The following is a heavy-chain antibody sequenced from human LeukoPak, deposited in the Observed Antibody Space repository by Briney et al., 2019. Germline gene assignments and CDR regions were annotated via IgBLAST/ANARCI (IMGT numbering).Heavy chain of an antibody. CDR2: INSDGSST. Sequence: GGSLRLSCAASGFTFTSYWMHWVRQAPGKGLVWVSHINSDGSSTNYADSVKGRFTISRDNAKNTLNLQMNSLRAEDTAVYFCARDRCGDICFYGLDVWGQGTTVSVSS. V-gene: IGHV3-74*01. J-gene: IGHJ6*02. CDR3: ARDRCGDICFYGLDV. CDR1: GFTFTSYW. D-gene: IGHD2-21*01.